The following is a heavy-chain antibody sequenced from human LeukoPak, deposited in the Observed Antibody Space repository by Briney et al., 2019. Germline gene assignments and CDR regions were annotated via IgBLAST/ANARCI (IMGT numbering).Heavy chain of an antibody. J-gene: IGHJ2*01. V-gene: IGHV4-61*02. CDR2: IYTSGST. CDR3: ARITMIVVKNHYWYFDL. CDR1: GGSISSGSYY. D-gene: IGHD3-22*01. Sequence: SETLSLTCTVSGGSISSGSYYWSWIRQPAGKGLEWLGRIYTSGSTNYNPSLKSRVTISVDTSKNQFSLKLSSVTAADTAVYYCARITMIVVKNHYWYFDLWGRGTLVTVSS.